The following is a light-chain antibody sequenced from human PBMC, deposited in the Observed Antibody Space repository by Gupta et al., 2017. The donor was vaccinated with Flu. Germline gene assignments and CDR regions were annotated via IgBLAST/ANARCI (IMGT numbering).Light chain of an antibody. CDR2: SAS. Sequence: GDTVTITCRASQGISAWLSGYQQKPGKAPKLLMSSASSFESGVPTRFSGSGSGTDFTLIISRLQPEDFATYYCQRTDNFPWTFGQGTKVEIK. J-gene: IGKJ1*01. CDR3: QRTDNFPWT. V-gene: IGKV1-12*01. CDR1: QGISAW.